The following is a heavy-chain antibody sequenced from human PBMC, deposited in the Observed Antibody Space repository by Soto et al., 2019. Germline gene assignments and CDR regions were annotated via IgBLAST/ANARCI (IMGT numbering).Heavy chain of an antibody. Sequence: QLQLLESGSGLVKPSQTLSLTCAVSGGSISSGGYSWSWIRQPPGKGLEDIGYIYHSVSTYYNPSLKSRVTISVDRSKNQFSLRLSSVTAADTAVYYCARVPDYGGQGTLVTVSS. J-gene: IGHJ4*02. V-gene: IGHV4-30-2*01. CDR3: ARVPDY. CDR1: GGSISSGGYS. CDR2: IYHSVST.